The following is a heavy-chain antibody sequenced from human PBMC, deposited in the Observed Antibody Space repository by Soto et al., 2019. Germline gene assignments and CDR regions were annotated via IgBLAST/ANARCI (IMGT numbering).Heavy chain of an antibody. CDR3: VRDQGIPVTA. CDR2: IFIGGGT. V-gene: IGHV3-53*01. Sequence: EVQVVESGGGLIQPGGSLRLSCAASGFSVSSNYMSWVHQAPGKGLEWVSVIFIGGGTYYADSVKGRFTISRDNSKNTLYLQMNSLRAEDTAVYYCVRDQGIPVTAWGQGTLVTVSS. CDR1: GFSVSSNY. D-gene: IGHD6-19*01. J-gene: IGHJ4*02.